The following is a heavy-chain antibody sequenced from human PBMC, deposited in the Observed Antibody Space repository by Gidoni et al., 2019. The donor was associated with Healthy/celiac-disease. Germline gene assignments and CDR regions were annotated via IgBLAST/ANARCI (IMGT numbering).Heavy chain of an antibody. CDR2: IYWDDDK. V-gene: IGHV2-5*02. CDR3: AHRGRDDILTGYYGLDY. CDR1: GFSLSTSGVG. J-gene: IGHJ4*02. D-gene: IGHD3-9*01. Sequence: QLTLKESGPTLVKPTQTLTLTCTFSGFSLSTSGVGVGWIRQPPGKALEWLALIYWDDDKRYSPSLKSRLTITKDTSKNQVVLTMTNMDPVDTATYYCAHRGRDDILTGYYGLDYWGQGTLVTVSS.